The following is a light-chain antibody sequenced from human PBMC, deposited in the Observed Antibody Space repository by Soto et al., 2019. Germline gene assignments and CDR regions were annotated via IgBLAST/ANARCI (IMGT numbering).Light chain of an antibody. CDR2: DVS. J-gene: IGLJ1*01. V-gene: IGLV2-11*01. CDR1: SSDIGGYNY. Sequence: QSALTQPRSVSGSPGQSVPISCTGTSSDIGGYNYVSWYQQHPDKAPKLMIYDVSKRPSGVPDRFSGSKSGNTASLTISGLQAEDEADYYCCSYAGNYYVFGTGTKVTVL. CDR3: CSYAGNYYV.